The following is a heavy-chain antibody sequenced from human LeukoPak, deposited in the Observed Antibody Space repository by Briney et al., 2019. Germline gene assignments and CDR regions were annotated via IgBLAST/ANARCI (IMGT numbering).Heavy chain of an antibody. CDR3: VVGMRDDAFDI. D-gene: IGHD1-26*01. Sequence: GGSLRLSCAASGFTFSDYYMSWVRQAPGKGLEWVSAISGSGGSTYYADSVKGRFTISRDNSKNTLYLQMNSLRAEDTAVYYCVVGMRDDAFDIWGQGTMVTVSS. CDR1: GFTFSDYY. CDR2: ISGSGGST. V-gene: IGHV3-23*01. J-gene: IGHJ3*02.